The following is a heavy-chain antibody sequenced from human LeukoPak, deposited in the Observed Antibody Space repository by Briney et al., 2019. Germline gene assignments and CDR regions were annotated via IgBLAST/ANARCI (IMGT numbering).Heavy chain of an antibody. D-gene: IGHD2-2*01. Sequence: GGSLRLSCAASGFTFSTYSMTWVRQAPGKGLEWVSSISSSSSYIHYADSVKGRFTISRDNAKNSLFLQMNSLRAEDTAVYYCARQRYCSSTSCYSYYAMVVWGQGATVTVSS. CDR1: GFTFSTYS. J-gene: IGHJ6*02. CDR2: ISSSSSYI. V-gene: IGHV3-21*01. CDR3: ARQRYCSSTSCYSYYAMVV.